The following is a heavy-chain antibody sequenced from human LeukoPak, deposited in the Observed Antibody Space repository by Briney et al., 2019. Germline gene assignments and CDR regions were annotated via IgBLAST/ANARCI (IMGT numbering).Heavy chain of an antibody. CDR1: GFTLSRHG. D-gene: IGHD6-13*01. Sequence: GRSRRLSWAAAGFTLSRHGMNWVRQAPGKWLEWVSFIISSGSTIYYADSVKGRFTISRDIAKNSLFLPMNSLRAEDTAVYYCAREASYSSSWATFDSWGQGTLVTVSS. V-gene: IGHV3-48*01. CDR3: AREASYSSSWATFDS. J-gene: IGHJ4*02. CDR2: IISSGSTI.